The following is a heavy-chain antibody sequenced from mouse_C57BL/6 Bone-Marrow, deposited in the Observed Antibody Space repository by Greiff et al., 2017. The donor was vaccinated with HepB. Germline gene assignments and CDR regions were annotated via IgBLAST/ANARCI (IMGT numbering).Heavy chain of an antibody. CDR2: ISNGGGST. Sequence: EVQLVESGGGLVQPGGSLKLSCAASGFTLSDYYMYWVRQTPEKRLEWVAYISNGGGSTYYPDTVKGRFTIYRDDAKNTLYLQMSRLESEDTAMYYCARRGFDYWGQGTTLTVSS. CDR3: ARRGFDY. V-gene: IGHV5-12*01. J-gene: IGHJ2*01. CDR1: GFTLSDYY.